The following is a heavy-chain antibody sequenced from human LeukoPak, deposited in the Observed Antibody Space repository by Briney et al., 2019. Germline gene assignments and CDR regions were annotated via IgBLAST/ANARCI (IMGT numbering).Heavy chain of an antibody. D-gene: IGHD3-22*01. CDR3: ASHYYESSGYMDY. CDR1: GFTFRTYG. J-gene: IGHJ4*02. CDR2: ISGSGGRT. V-gene: IGHV3-23*01. Sequence: HPGGTLRLSCVASGFTFRTYGMSWVRQAPGKGLEWASAISGSGGRTYYADSVKGRFTISRDNSKNTVSLQMNSLRADDTAIYYCASHYYESSGYMDYWGQGTLVTVSS.